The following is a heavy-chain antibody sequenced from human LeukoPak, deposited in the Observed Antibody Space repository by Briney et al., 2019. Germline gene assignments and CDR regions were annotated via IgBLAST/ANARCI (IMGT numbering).Heavy chain of an antibody. J-gene: IGHJ6*02. CDR1: GGTFRSYG. Sequence: SVKVSCKPSGGTFRSYGLNWVRQAPGQGLEWMGGFIPILGTPRYAQNLQGRVTITADESTSTGYMELSSLRDEDTAVYYCARGLYCSSITSCYDYGLDVWGRGTTVTVSS. CDR3: ARGLYCSSITSCYDYGLDV. CDR2: FIPILGTP. V-gene: IGHV1-69*13. D-gene: IGHD2-2*01.